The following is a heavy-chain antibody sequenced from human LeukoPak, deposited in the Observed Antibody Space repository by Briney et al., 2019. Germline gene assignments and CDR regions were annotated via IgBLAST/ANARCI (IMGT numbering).Heavy chain of an antibody. CDR1: GFTFSSYA. Sequence: GSLRLSCAASGFTFSSYAMHWVRQAPGKGLEWVAVISYDGSNKYYADSVKGRFTISRDNSKNTLYLQMNSLRAEDTAVYYCARDLAGDGVYQHWGQGTLVTVSS. CDR3: ARDLAGDGVYQH. J-gene: IGHJ1*01. D-gene: IGHD7-27*01. CDR2: ISYDGSNK. V-gene: IGHV3-30*04.